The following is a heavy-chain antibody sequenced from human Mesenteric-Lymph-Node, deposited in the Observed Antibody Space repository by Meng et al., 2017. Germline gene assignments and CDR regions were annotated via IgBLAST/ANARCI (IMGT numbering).Heavy chain of an antibody. CDR2: IYHSGTT. V-gene: IGHV4-38-2*02. Sequence: GSLRLSCTFSGYSLSSGYYCGWMRQSPGKGLEWIGSIYHSGTTYYNPSLKSRVTISVDTSKDQFSLNLSDVTAADTAVYYCARERGQQGFDWGQGTLVTVSS. J-gene: IGHJ4*02. CDR3: ARERGQQGFD. CDR1: GYSLSSGYY. D-gene: IGHD6-13*01.